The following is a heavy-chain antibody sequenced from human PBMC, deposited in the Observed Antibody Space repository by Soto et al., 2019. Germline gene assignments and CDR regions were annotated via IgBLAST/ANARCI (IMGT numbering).Heavy chain of an antibody. V-gene: IGHV3-23*01. Sequence: PGGSLRLSCAASGFTFSRYGMHWVRQAPGKGLEWVAAISGSGGSTYYADSVKGRFTISRDNSKNTLYLQMNSLRAEDTAVYYCALRPVCGGSCSSFDYWGQGTLVTVSS. CDR3: ALRPVCGGSCSSFDY. CDR2: ISGSGGST. J-gene: IGHJ4*02. D-gene: IGHD2-15*01. CDR1: GFTFSRYG.